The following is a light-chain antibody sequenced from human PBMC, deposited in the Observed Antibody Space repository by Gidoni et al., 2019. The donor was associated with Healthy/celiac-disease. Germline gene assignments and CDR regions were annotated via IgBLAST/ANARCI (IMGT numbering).Light chain of an antibody. V-gene: IGKV1-8*01. CDR3: QQXXXYPXXT. Sequence: IRMTQSTSSLSASTGDRVTIPCRASQGISSYLAWYQQKPGKAPKLLIYAASTLPSGVPSRFXXXGSXXDFXLXISXXXSXXXATXXXQQXXXYPXXTFXXXTKVEIK. J-gene: IGKJ4*01. CDR2: AAS. CDR1: QGISSY.